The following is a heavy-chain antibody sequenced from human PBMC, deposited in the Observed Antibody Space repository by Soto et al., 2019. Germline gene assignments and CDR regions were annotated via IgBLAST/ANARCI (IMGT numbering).Heavy chain of an antibody. CDR1: GFTFSSYG. CDR2: IWYDGSNK. Sequence: GGSLRLSCAASGFTFSSYGMHWVRQAPGKGLEWVAVIWYDGSNKYYADSVKGRFTISRDNSKNTLYLQMSSLRAEDTAVYYCVKDQGGYSGYVFDYWGQGTLVTVSS. D-gene: IGHD5-12*01. CDR3: VKDQGGYSGYVFDY. J-gene: IGHJ4*02. V-gene: IGHV3-30*02.